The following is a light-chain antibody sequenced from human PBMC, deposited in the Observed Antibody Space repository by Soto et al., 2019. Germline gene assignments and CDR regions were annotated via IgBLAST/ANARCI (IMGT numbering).Light chain of an antibody. CDR1: QSISSY. CDR3: EPSYRAPAT. J-gene: IGKJ1*01. V-gene: IGKV1-39*01. Sequence: SQSISSYLNWYQQKPGKAPKLLIYAASSLQIGVPSRVSISGSGADFTFLMSSLQAQACAIPNYEPSYRAPATLGQGTKVDIK. CDR2: AAS.